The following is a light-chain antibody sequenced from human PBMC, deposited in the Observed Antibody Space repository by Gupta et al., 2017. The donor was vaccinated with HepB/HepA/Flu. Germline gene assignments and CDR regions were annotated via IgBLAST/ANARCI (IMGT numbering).Light chain of an antibody. V-gene: IGKV3-20*01. CDR1: QSVNSRD. J-gene: IGKJ2*01. CDR3: QLYTSSPPRYT. CDR2: AAY. Sequence: ETVLTQSPGTLSLSPGERATLSCRVSQSVNSRDLAWYQQKRGQAPRVLIYAAYSRATGIPDRFSGSGSGTDFTLTISRLEPEDFAVYYCQLYTSSPPRYTFGQGTNLEIK.